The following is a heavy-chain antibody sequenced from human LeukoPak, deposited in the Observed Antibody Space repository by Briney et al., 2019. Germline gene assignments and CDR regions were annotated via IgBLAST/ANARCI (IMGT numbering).Heavy chain of an antibody. CDR3: ARLGARQMLEY. J-gene: IGHJ4*02. Sequence: GGSLRLSCAASEFTFSSYWVSWVRQAPGKGLEWVANIKQDGGQIYYLESVKGRFTVSRDNAKNSLYLQMNSLRAEDTAVYYCARLGARQMLEYWGQGTLVTVSS. CDR2: IKQDGGQI. CDR1: EFTFSSYW. D-gene: IGHD4-17*01. V-gene: IGHV3-7*01.